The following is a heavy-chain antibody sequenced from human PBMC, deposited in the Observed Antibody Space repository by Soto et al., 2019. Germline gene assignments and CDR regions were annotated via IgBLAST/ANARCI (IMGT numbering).Heavy chain of an antibody. Sequence: QLQLVESGGGVVQPGKPLRLSCAASGFTLSDYAIHWVRQAPGKGLEWVAMISHDGTKTYHAESVRGRFTISRDNSKNTVSLHMNSLRSEDTALYYCASRDYADYGWFDPWGQVTLVTVSS. CDR3: ASRDYADYGWFDP. J-gene: IGHJ5*02. CDR2: ISHDGTKT. D-gene: IGHD4-17*01. V-gene: IGHV3-30-3*01. CDR1: GFTLSDYA.